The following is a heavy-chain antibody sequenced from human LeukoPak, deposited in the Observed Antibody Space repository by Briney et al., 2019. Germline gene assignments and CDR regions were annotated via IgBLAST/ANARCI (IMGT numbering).Heavy chain of an antibody. CDR1: GGSISRYY. CDR2: IYYSGST. Sequence: SETLSLTCTVSGGSISRYYWSWIRQPPGKGLEWIGHIYYSGSTNYNPSLKSRVTISVDTSKNQFSLKMTSVTAADTAVYYCVRHPWRMGSRDYNFDYWGQGTLVTVSS. D-gene: IGHD3-16*01. J-gene: IGHJ4*02. CDR3: VRHPWRMGSRDYNFDY. V-gene: IGHV4-59*08.